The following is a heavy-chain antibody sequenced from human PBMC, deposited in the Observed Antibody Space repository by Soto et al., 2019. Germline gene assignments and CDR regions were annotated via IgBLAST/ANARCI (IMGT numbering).Heavy chain of an antibody. CDR1: GYTFTRSG. D-gene: IGHD5-12*01. CDR2: ISTYNGDT. CDR3: AREGVATYYYYGMDV. V-gene: IGHV1-18*01. J-gene: IGHJ6*02. Sequence: ASVKVSCKGSGYTFTRSGISWVRQAPGQGLEWMGWISTYNGDTNYAQTFQGRVTMTTDTSTGTVYMELRSLRSDDTAVYYCAREGVATYYYYGMDVWGQGTPVTVSS.